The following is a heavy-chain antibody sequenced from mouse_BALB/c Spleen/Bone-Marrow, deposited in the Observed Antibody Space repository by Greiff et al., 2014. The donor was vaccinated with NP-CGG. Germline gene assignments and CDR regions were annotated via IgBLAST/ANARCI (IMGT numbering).Heavy chain of an antibody. V-gene: IGHV1S135*01. CDR1: GYSFTGYN. CDR2: INPYYGST. CDR3: ARSDGINFAMDF. D-gene: IGHD2-1*01. Sequence: LVESGPELGKPGASVKISCKTSGYSFTGYNMNWVTQRNGKSLEWIGNINPYYGSTGYNQRFKGKATLTVDKTSSAAFMQLKGLTSEDSAVYYCARSDGINFAMDFWGQGTSVTVSS. J-gene: IGHJ4*01.